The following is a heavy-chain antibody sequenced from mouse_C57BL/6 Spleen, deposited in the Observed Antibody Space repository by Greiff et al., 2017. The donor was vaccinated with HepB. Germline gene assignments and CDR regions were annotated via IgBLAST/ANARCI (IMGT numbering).Heavy chain of an antibody. Sequence: QGQRQKEGEGRGGPGAEGKRAGGAAGDDGRGCWISGWSQGTGRVLELIGWIYPRSGNTYYNEKFKGKATLTADKSSSTAYMELRSLTSEDSAVYFCARGITTVDWYFDVWGTGTTVTVSS. CDR3: ARGITTVDWYFDV. CDR1: GDDGRGCW. V-gene: IGHV1-81*01. D-gene: IGHD1-1*01. J-gene: IGHJ1*03. CDR2: IYPRSGNT.